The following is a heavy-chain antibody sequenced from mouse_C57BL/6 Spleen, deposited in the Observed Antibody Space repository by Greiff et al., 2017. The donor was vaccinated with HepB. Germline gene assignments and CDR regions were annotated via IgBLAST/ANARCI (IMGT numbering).Heavy chain of an antibody. Sequence: DVNLVESGGGLVKPGGSLKLSCAASGFTFSSYAMSWVRQTPEKRLEWVATISDGGSYTYYPDNVKGRFTISRDNATNNLYLQMSHLTYEDTAMYYGARRGYYGRSGGYWYFDVWGTGTTVTVSS. CDR2: ISDGGSYT. CDR1: GFTFSSYA. V-gene: IGHV5-4*03. D-gene: IGHD1-1*01. J-gene: IGHJ1*03. CDR3: ARRGYYGRSGGYWYFDV.